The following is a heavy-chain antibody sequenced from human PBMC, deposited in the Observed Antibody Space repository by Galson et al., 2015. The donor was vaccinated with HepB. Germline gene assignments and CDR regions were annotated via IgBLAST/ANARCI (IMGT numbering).Heavy chain of an antibody. D-gene: IGHD6-13*01. V-gene: IGHV3-30*18. CDR3: AKAQSSSPKEFFDY. Sequence: SLRLSCAASGFTFSSYGMHWVRQAPGKGLEWVAVISYDGSNKYYADSVKGRFTISRDNSKNTLYLQMNSLRAEDTAVYYCAKAQSSSPKEFFDYWGQGTLVTVSS. CDR2: ISYDGSNK. CDR1: GFTFSSYG. J-gene: IGHJ4*02.